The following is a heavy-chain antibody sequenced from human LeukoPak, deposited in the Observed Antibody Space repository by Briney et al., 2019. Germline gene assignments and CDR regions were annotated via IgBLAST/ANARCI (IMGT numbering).Heavy chain of an antibody. Sequence: SVKVSCKASGGTFSRHAISWVRQAPGQGLEWMGGIIPIFGSPNYAQKFQGRLTITADRYTNTAYMELSSLKSEDTAVYYCARDAPSETAMVAAFDVWGQGTLLTVSS. V-gene: IGHV1-69*06. CDR3: ARDAPSETAMVAAFDV. CDR2: IIPIFGSP. J-gene: IGHJ3*01. D-gene: IGHD5-18*01. CDR1: GGTFSRHA.